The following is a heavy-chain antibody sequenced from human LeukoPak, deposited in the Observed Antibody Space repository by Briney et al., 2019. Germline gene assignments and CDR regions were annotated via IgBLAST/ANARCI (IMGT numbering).Heavy chain of an antibody. CDR1: GFTFSRYW. CDR2: IKQDGSEK. Sequence: GGSLRLSCAASGFTFSRYWMSWVRQAPGKGLEWVANIKQDGSEKYYVDSVRGRFTISRDNAKNSLYLQMNSLRAEDTAVYYCAGDYGYWGQGTLVTVSS. V-gene: IGHV3-7*01. D-gene: IGHD3-10*01. J-gene: IGHJ4*02. CDR3: AGDYGY.